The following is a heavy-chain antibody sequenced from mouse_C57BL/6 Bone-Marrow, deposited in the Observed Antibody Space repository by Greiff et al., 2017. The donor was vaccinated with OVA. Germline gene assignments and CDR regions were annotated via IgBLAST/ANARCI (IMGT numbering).Heavy chain of an antibody. V-gene: IGHV1-66*01. J-gene: IGHJ1*03. D-gene: IGHD1-1*01. Sequence: QVQLKESGPELVKPGASVKISCKASGYSFTSYYIHWVKQRPGQGLEWIGWIYPGSGNTKYNEKFKGKATLTADTSSSTAYMQLSSLTSEDSAAYYCARGSITTVWYFDVWGTGTTVTVSS. CDR1: GYSFTSYY. CDR3: ARGSITTVWYFDV. CDR2: IYPGSGNT.